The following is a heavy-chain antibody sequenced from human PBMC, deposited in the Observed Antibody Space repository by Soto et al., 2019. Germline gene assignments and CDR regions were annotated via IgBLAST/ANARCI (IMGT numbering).Heavy chain of an antibody. J-gene: IGHJ4*02. V-gene: IGHV3-33*01. CDR2: IWYDGSNK. Sequence: QVQLVESGGGVVQPGRSLRLSCAASGFTFSSYGMHWVRQAPGKGLEWVAVIWYDGSNKYYADSVKGRFTISRDNSKNTLYLQMNSLRAEDTAVYYCASEVPAAMVGIDYWGQGTLVTVSS. CDR1: GFTFSSYG. D-gene: IGHD2-2*01. CDR3: ASEVPAAMVGIDY.